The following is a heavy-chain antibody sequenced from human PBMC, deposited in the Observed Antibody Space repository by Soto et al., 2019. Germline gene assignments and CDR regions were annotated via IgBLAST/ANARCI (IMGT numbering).Heavy chain of an antibody. J-gene: IGHJ4*02. CDR2: ISYDGSNK. D-gene: IGHD5-18*01. Sequence: GSLRLSCAASGFTFSSYGMHWVRQAPGKGLEWVAVISYDGSNKYYADSVKGRFTISRDNSKNTLYLQMNSLRAEDTAVYYCAKERMGYSYVPFDYWGQGTLVTVSS. CDR1: GFTFSSYG. V-gene: IGHV3-30*18. CDR3: AKERMGYSYVPFDY.